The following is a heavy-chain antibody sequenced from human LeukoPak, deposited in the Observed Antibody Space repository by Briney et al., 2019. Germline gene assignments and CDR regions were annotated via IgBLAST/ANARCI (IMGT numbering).Heavy chain of an antibody. CDR1: GFTFSSYW. Sequence: PGGSLRLSCAASGFTFSSYWMSWVRQAPGKGLEWVAVISYDGSNKYYADSVKGRFTISRGNSKNTLYLQMNSLRAEDTAVYYCAKEFVYGSGSYYNPLPPPPIVPAFDYWGQGTLVTVSS. CDR3: AKEFVYGSGSYYNPLPPPPIVPAFDY. CDR2: ISYDGSNK. D-gene: IGHD3-10*01. J-gene: IGHJ4*02. V-gene: IGHV3-30*18.